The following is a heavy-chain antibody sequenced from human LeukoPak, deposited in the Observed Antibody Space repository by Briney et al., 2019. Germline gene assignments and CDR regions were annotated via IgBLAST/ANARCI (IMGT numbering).Heavy chain of an antibody. CDR1: GYTFTSYD. Sequence: ASVKVSCKASGYTFTSYDINWVRQATGQGLEWMGWMNPNSGNTGYAQKFQGRVTITRNTSISTAYMELSSLRSEDTAVYYCARDPITMVRGVTTGGYFDYWGQGTLVTASS. CDR3: ARDPITMVRGVTTGGYFDY. V-gene: IGHV1-8*03. CDR2: MNPNSGNT. J-gene: IGHJ4*02. D-gene: IGHD3-10*01.